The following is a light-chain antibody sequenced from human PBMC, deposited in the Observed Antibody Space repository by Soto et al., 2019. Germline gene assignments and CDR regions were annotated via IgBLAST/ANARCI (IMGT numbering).Light chain of an antibody. Sequence: AIQLTQSPSSLSASVGDRVTITCPAGQAINIALAWYQQKPGRAPKLLISHASTLESGVPSRFSGSGSGTAFTLTISSLQPEDFATYYCQQFNNYPVTFGQGTRLEIK. CDR1: QAINIA. J-gene: IGKJ5*01. CDR2: HAS. CDR3: QQFNNYPVT. V-gene: IGKV1D-13*01.